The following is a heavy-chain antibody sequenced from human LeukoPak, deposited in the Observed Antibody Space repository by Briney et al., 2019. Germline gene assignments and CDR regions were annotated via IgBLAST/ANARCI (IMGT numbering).Heavy chain of an antibody. CDR1: GYTFTGYY. V-gene: IGHV1-2*06. D-gene: IGHD6-19*01. CDR2: INPNSGGT. J-gene: IGHJ5*02. Sequence: ASVKVSCKASGYTFTGYYMHWVRQAPGQGLEWMGRINPNSGGTNYAQKFQGRVTMTRDTSISTAYMELSRLRSDDTAVYYCARARRRIAVAGTNWFDPWGQGTLVTVSS. CDR3: ARARRRIAVAGTNWFDP.